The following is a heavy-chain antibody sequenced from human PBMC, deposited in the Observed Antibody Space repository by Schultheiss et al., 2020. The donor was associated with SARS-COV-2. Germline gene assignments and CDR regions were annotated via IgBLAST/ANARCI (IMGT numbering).Heavy chain of an antibody. J-gene: IGHJ4*02. CDR3: ARDPSPASYYYDSSFDY. Sequence: SETLSLTCAVYGGSFSDYYWSWIRQFPGKGLEWIGYIYYSGSTNYNPSLKSRVTISVDTSKNLFSLKLSSVTAADTAVYYCARDPSPASYYYDSSFDYWGQGTLVTVAS. CDR1: GGSFSDYY. V-gene: IGHV4-59*01. CDR2: IYYSGST. D-gene: IGHD3-22*01.